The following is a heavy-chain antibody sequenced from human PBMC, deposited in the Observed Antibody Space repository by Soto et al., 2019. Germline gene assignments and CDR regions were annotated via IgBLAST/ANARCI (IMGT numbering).Heavy chain of an antibody. Sequence: GSLRLSCAASGFTFSSYGMHWVRQAPGKGLEWVAVISYDGSNKYYADSVKGRFTISRDNSKNTLHLQMNSLRAEDTAVYYCAKDRGSSSSSYYYGMDVWGQGTTVTVSS. CDR2: ISYDGSNK. J-gene: IGHJ6*02. CDR3: AKDRGSSSSSYYYGMDV. V-gene: IGHV3-30*18. D-gene: IGHD6-6*01. CDR1: GFTFSSYG.